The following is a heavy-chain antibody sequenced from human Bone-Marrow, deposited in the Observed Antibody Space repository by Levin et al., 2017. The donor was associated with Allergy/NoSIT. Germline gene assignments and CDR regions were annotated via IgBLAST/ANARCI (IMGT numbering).Heavy chain of an antibody. V-gene: IGHV2-5*02. Sequence: TLSLTCTFSGFSLSTNGVAVGWIRQPPGKALEWLALFYWDDDRRYSPSLKSRLTITKDTSKNQVVLTMTNMDPVDTATYFCAHTLRYASGRDYNSDYWGQGTLVTVSS. CDR3: AHTLRYASGRDYNSDY. D-gene: IGHD3-10*01. CDR2: FYWDDDR. J-gene: IGHJ4*02. CDR1: GFSLSTNGVA.